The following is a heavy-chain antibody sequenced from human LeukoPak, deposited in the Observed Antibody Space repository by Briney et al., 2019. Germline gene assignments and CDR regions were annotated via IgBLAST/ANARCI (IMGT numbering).Heavy chain of an antibody. Sequence: EPGGSLRLSCAASGFTFNTFDMHWVRQAPGKGLEWVAVIWHDGKNKYYADSVKGRFTVSRDNSKNTLYLQMDSLRVEDTAVYYCARDRGSNDPIDYWGQGTLVTVSS. V-gene: IGHV3-33*01. CDR1: GFTFNTFD. D-gene: IGHD2-15*01. CDR2: IWHDGKNK. J-gene: IGHJ4*02. CDR3: ARDRGSNDPIDY.